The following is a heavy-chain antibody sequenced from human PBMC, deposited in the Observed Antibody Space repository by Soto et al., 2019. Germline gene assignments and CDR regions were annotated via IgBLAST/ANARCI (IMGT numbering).Heavy chain of an antibody. V-gene: IGHV4-39*01. J-gene: IGHJ6*02. CDR3: ARKMTTVDDSSGYYYYGMDV. D-gene: IGHD4-17*01. Sequence: SETLSLTCTVSGGSISSSSYYWGWIRQPPGKGLEWIGSIYYSGSTYYNPSLKSRVTISVDTSKNQFSLKLSSVTAADTAVYYCARKMTTVDDSSGYYYYGMDVWGQGTTVTVSS. CDR2: IYYSGST. CDR1: GGSISSSSYY.